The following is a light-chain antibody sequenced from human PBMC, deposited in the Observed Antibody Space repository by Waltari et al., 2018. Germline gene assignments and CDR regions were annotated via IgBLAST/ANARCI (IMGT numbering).Light chain of an antibody. CDR3: QQSSNWPGT. CDR2: DVS. CDR1: QSVRNY. Sequence: EIVLTQSPATLSLSPGEGATLSCRASQSVRNYLAWYQQKLGQPPRLLIYDVSKRATGIPARFSGSGSDTDFTRTISSREPEDFAVYYCQQSSNWPGTFGQGTKVEIK. V-gene: IGKV3-11*01. J-gene: IGKJ1*01.